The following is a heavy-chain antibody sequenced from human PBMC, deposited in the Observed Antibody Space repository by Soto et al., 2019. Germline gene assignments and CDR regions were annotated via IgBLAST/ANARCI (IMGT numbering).Heavy chain of an antibody. V-gene: IGHV1-18*01. CDR2: ISVYNGNT. Sequence: GASVKVSCKASGYTFTTYGVTWVRQAPGQGLEWMGWISVYNGNTSYAQKFQGRVTMTTDTSTTTAYMEVRSLRFDDTAVYFCARDLNYDFWSGYYTRSGWFDTWGQGTLVTVSS. CDR1: GYTFTTYG. J-gene: IGHJ5*02. CDR3: ARDLNYDFWSGYYTRSGWFDT. D-gene: IGHD3-3*01.